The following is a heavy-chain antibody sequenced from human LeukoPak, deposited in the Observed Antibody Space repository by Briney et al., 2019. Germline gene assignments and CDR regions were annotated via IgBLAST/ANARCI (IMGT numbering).Heavy chain of an antibody. CDR2: ISAYNGNT. Sequence: ASVKVSCKASGYTFTSYGISWVRQAPGQGLEWMGWISAYNGNTNYAQKLQGRVTMTTDTSTSTAYMELRSLRSDDTAVYYCARDRVVWGYCTNGVCYTYFDYWGQGTLVTVSS. CDR3: ARDRVVWGYCTNGVCYTYFDY. D-gene: IGHD2-8*01. CDR1: GYTFTSYG. V-gene: IGHV1-18*01. J-gene: IGHJ4*02.